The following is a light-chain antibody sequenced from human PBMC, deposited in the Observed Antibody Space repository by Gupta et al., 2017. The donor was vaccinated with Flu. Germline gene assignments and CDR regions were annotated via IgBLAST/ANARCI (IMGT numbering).Light chain of an antibody. CDR3: QQYAGSHT. J-gene: IGKJ2*01. CDR1: QTVSTNY. CDR2: GAS. V-gene: IGKV3-20*01. Sequence: EIVLTQSPGTLSLSPGERATLSCRASQTVSTNYLAWYQQKPGQAPRLLIYGASSRATGIPDRFSGSGSGTDFTLTISRLESEDSAVYFCQQYAGSHTFGQGTKLEIK.